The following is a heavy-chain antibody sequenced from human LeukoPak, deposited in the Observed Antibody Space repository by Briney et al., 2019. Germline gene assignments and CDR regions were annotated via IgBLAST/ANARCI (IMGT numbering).Heavy chain of an antibody. CDR3: ASEPPFEYSSHSGWFDH. J-gene: IGHJ5*02. D-gene: IGHD6-6*01. CDR1: GYTLTELS. V-gene: IGHV1-24*01. CDR2: FDPEDGET. Sequence: ASVKVSCKVSGYTLTELSMHWVRQAPGKGLEWMGGFDPEDGETIYAQKFQGRVTMTEDTSTDTAYMELSSLRSEDTAVYYCASEPPFEYSSHSGWFDHWGQGTLVTVSS.